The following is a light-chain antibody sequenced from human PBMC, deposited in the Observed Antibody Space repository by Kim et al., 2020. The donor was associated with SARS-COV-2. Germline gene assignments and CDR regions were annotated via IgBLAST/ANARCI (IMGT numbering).Light chain of an antibody. CDR2: DDN. V-gene: IGLV1-51*01. CDR3: GTWDSSLTLWV. J-gene: IGLJ3*02. CDR1: TSNIGNNY. Sequence: GQKVTVSCSGSTSNIGNNYVSWFQHLPGTAPKLLIYDDNERPSGIPDRFSGSKSGTSATLGISGLQTGDEAEYYCGTWDSSLTLWVFGGGTKVTVL.